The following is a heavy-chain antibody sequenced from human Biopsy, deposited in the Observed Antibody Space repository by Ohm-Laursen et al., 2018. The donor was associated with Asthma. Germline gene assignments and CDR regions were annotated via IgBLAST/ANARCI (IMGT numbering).Heavy chain of an antibody. D-gene: IGHD3-10*01. CDR3: ARAVDYSHYYGIDV. Sequence: ATVKISCKTSGYTFNSAGITWVRQAPGQGLEWMGWISVYNGNTKVAQRLQDRVTMIADTSTSTAYMELRSLRSDDTAVYFCARAVDYSHYYGIDVWGQGTTVTVS. J-gene: IGHJ6*02. V-gene: IGHV1-18*01. CDR1: GYTFNSAG. CDR2: ISVYNGNT.